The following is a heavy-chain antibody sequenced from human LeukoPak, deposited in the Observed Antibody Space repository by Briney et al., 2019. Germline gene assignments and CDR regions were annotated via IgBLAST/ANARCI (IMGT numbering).Heavy chain of an antibody. CDR2: INHSGNT. D-gene: IGHD2-2*01. CDR1: GGSFNSYY. J-gene: IGHJ6*03. CDR3: ARTTEGYCRSTSYSWCYYYYMDV. Sequence: SETLSLTCDVYGGSFNSYYWTWIRQPPGKGLEWIGEINHSGNTNYNPSLKSRVTISVDTSKNQFSLKLTSVTAADTAVYYCARTTEGYCRSTSYSWCYYYYMDVWGKGTTVTVSS. V-gene: IGHV4-34*01.